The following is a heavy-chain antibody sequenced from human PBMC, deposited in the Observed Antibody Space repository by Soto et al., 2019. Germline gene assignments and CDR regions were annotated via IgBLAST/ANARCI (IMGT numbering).Heavy chain of an antibody. D-gene: IGHD1-26*01. CDR1: GGSISSSNW. V-gene: IGHV4-4*02. Sequence: SETLSLTCAVSGGSISSSNWWSWVPQPPGKGLEWIGEIYHSGSTNYNPSLKSRVTISVDKSKNQFSLKLSSVTAADTAVYYCAKVSGSYYYGMDVWGQGTTVTVSS. CDR2: IYHSGST. CDR3: AKVSGSYYYGMDV. J-gene: IGHJ6*02.